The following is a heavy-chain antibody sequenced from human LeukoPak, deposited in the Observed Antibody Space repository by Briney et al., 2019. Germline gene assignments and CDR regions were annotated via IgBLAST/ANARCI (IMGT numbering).Heavy chain of an antibody. V-gene: IGHV1-2*02. CDR3: ATATRYGSSDARSHYFDL. CDR2: IVPITGDT. D-gene: IGHD2-2*01. J-gene: IGHJ2*01. CDR1: GYSFNEYY. Sequence: GASVKVSCRAPGYSFNEYYVHWVRQAPGQGLEWMGWIVPITGDTRYAPRFQGGVTLSSDTSTSTAYLELSSLRSDDTAVFYCATATRYGSSDARSHYFDLWGRGTLITVSS.